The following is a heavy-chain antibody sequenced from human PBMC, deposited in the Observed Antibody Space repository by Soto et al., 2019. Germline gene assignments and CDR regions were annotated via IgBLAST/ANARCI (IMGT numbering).Heavy chain of an antibody. CDR2: MYHGGTT. CDR1: GGSISSGSYY. Sequence: PSETLSLTCSVSGGSISSGSYYWGWIRQTPGRGLEWIASMYHGGTTYSNPSLKSRVTISVDTSKNQFSLRLTSVTAADTAVYYCARRGGRAAATNWFDPWGQGTLVTVSS. D-gene: IGHD6-13*01. CDR3: ARRGGRAAATNWFDP. J-gene: IGHJ5*02. V-gene: IGHV4-39*01.